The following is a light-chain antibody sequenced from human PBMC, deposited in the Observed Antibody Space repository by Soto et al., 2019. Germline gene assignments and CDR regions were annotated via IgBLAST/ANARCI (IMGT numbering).Light chain of an antibody. CDR1: SSNIGAGYD. CDR2: GSN. J-gene: IGLJ2*01. CDR3: QAYDRSLGGFVV. Sequence: QAVVTQPPSVSGAPGQRVTISCTGSSSNIGAGYDVHWYHQLPGTAPKLLISGSNNRPSGVPDRFSGSTSGTPASLAITGLQAEDEGDYYCQAYDRSLGGFVVFGGGTKLTVL. V-gene: IGLV1-40*01.